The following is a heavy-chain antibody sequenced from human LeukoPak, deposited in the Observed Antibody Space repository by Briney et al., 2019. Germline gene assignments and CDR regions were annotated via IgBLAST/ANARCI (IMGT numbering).Heavy chain of an antibody. J-gene: IGHJ4*02. D-gene: IGHD4-23*01. Sequence: GGSLRLSCAASGFTFSSYSMNWVRQAPGKGLEWVSSISSSSSYIYYADSVKGRFTISRDNAKNSLYLQMNSLRAEDTAVYYCARGPPGTVVTYFDYWGQGTLVTVSS. CDR1: GFTFSSYS. CDR3: ARGPPGTVVTYFDY. V-gene: IGHV3-21*01. CDR2: ISSSSSYI.